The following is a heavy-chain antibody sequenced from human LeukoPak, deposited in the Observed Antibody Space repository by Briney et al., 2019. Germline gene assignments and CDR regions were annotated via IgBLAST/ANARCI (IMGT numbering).Heavy chain of an antibody. CDR1: GFTFSGSA. CDR3: TPFLVPVDY. D-gene: IGHD2-2*01. V-gene: IGHV3-73*01. CDR2: IRSKANSYAT. Sequence: GGSLRLSCAASGFTFSGSAMHWVRQASGKGLEWVGRIRSKANSYATAYAASVKGRFTISRDDSKNTAYLQTNSLKTEDTAVYYRTPFLVPVDYWGQGTLVTVSS. J-gene: IGHJ4*02.